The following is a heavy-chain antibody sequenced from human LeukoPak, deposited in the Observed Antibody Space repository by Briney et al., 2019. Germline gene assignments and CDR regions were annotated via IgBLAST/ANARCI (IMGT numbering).Heavy chain of an antibody. CDR1: GFTFSDYW. D-gene: IGHD1-26*01. V-gene: IGHV3-74*01. Sequence: AGGSLRLSCAASGFTFSDYWMHWVRQAPGKGLIWVSRINSDASRPNYAGSVKGRFTISRDNAKNSLYLQMNSLRAEDTAVYYCARGGELLSSWGQGTLVTVSS. CDR3: ARGGELLSS. J-gene: IGHJ5*02. CDR2: INSDASRP.